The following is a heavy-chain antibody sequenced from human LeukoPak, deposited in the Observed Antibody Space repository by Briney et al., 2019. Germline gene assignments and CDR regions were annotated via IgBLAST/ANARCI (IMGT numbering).Heavy chain of an antibody. Sequence: ASVKVSCKASGYTFTTYGITWVRQAPGQGLEWMGWISAYNGNTNYAQTFQGRVAITTDTSTSTAYMELRSLRFDDTAVYYCARALVEGYKEFGYWGQGTLVTVSP. CDR3: ARALVEGYKEFGY. CDR2: ISAYNGNT. V-gene: IGHV1-18*01. J-gene: IGHJ4*02. CDR1: GYTFTTYG. D-gene: IGHD5-24*01.